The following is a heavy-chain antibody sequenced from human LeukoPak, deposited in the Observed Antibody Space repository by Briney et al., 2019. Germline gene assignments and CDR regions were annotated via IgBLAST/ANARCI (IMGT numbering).Heavy chain of an antibody. CDR1: GGSISSYY. CDR2: IYYSGST. V-gene: IGHV4-59*01. D-gene: IGHD3-22*01. Sequence: SETLSLTCTVSGGSISSYYWSWIRQPPGKGLEWIGYIYYSGSTNYNPSLKSRVTISVDTSKSQFSLKLSSVTAADTAVYYCARVIDYYDSSGYYAAGAFDIWGQGTMVTVSS. J-gene: IGHJ3*02. CDR3: ARVIDYYDSSGYYAAGAFDI.